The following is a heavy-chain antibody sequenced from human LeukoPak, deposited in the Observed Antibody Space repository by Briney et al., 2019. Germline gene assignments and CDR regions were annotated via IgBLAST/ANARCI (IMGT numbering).Heavy chain of an antibody. CDR1: GGSISSGGYY. Sequence: PSETLSLTCTVSGGSISSGGYYWSWIRQHPGTGLEWIGYIYYSGSTYYNPSLKSRVTISVDTSKNQFSLKLSSVTAADTAAYYCAKGGYDSLAHYYYYGMGVWGQGTTVTVSS. V-gene: IGHV4-31*03. J-gene: IGHJ6*02. CDR3: AKGGYDSLAHYYYYGMGV. CDR2: IYYSGST. D-gene: IGHD5-12*01.